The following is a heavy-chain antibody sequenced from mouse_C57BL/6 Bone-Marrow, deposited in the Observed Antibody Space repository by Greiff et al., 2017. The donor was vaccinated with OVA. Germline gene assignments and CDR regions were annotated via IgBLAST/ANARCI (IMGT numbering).Heavy chain of an antibody. V-gene: IGHV1-54*01. D-gene: IGHD2-1*01. CDR1: GYAFTNYL. J-gene: IGHJ2*01. Sequence: VQLQQSGAELVRPGTSVKVSCKASGYAFTNYLIEWVKQRPGQGLEWIGVINPGSGGTNYNEKFKGKATLTADKSSSTAYMQLSSLTSEDSAVYFCARCYGNLDYWGQGTTLTVSS. CDR3: ARCYGNLDY. CDR2: INPGSGGT.